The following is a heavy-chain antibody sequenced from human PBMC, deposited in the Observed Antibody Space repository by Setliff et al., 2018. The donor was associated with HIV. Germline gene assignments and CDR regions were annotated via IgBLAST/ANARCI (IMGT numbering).Heavy chain of an antibody. CDR3: VRQHGDYAFGS. D-gene: IGHD4-17*01. V-gene: IGHV4-31*03. J-gene: IGHJ5*01. CDR2: IYYSGST. Sequence: PSETLSLTCTVSGGSISSGGYYWNWIRQHPGEGLEWIGYIYYSGSTYYNPSLKSRVAISVDTSKKQFSLKVASVTAADTAVYYCVRQHGDYAFGSWGQGTLVTVSS. CDR1: GGSISSGGYY.